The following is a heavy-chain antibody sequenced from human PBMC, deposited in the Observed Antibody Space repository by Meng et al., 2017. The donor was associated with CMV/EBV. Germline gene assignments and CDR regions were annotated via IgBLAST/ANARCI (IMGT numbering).Heavy chain of an antibody. CDR3: ARGEWSRGQYQLQIARYYYYGMDV. Sequence: GSLRLSCAVYGGSFSGYYWSWIRQPPGKGLEWIGEINHSGSTNYNPSPKSRVTISVDTSKNQFSLKLSSVTAADTAVYYCARGEWSRGQYQLQIARYYYYGMDVWGQGTTVTVSS. J-gene: IGHJ6*02. CDR1: GGSFSGYY. D-gene: IGHD2-2*01. V-gene: IGHV4-34*01. CDR2: INHSGST.